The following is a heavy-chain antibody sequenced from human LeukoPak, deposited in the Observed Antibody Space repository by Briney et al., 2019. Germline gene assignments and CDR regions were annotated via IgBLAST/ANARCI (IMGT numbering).Heavy chain of an antibody. CDR1: GGSISSYY. Sequence: SGTLSLTCTVSGGSISSYYWSWIRQPPGKGLEWIGYIYYSGSTNYNPSLKSRVTISVDTSKNQFSLKLSSVTAADTAVYYCARLPVYRNAFDIWGQGTMVTVSS. D-gene: IGHD2-2*02. CDR2: IYYSGST. J-gene: IGHJ3*02. V-gene: IGHV4-59*08. CDR3: ARLPVYRNAFDI.